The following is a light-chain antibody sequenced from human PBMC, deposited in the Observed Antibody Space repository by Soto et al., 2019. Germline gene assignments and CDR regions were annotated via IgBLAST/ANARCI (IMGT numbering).Light chain of an antibody. Sequence: QSVLTQPASVSGSPGQSITISCTGTISDVGGYNYVSWYQHHPGKAPKLMIYEISNRPSGVSNRFSGSKSGNTASLTISGLQAEDEADYYCSSYTSSSTPVFXTGTKVTVL. V-gene: IGLV2-14*01. CDR2: EIS. CDR3: SSYTSSSTPV. CDR1: ISDVGGYNY. J-gene: IGLJ1*01.